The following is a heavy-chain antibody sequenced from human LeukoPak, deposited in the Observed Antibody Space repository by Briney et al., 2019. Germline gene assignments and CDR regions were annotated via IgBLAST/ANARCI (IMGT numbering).Heavy chain of an antibody. CDR2: IYFLGDT. D-gene: IGHD4-11*01. J-gene: IGHJ4*02. V-gene: IGHV4-39*01. Sequence: SETMSLTCTVSGDTMKSRSHYWGWVRQPPGKGLEWIGAIYFLGDTYYNPSLKTRATMSVSASENQFSLKLASVTAADTAVYYCASRYDYSNYIDYWGQGTLVTVSS. CDR3: ASRYDYSNYIDY. CDR1: GDTMKSRSHY.